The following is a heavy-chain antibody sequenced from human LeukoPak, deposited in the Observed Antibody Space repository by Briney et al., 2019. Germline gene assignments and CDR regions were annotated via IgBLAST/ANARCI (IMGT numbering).Heavy chain of an antibody. CDR2: INHSGST. CDR3: ARGGPTEDYGPTTKDNWFDP. D-gene: IGHD4-17*01. V-gene: IGHV4-34*01. J-gene: IGHJ5*02. CDR1: GGSFSGYY. Sequence: PSETLSLTCAVYGGSFSGYYWSWIRQPPGKGLEWIGEINHSGSTNYNPSLKSRVTISVDTSKNQFSLKLSSVTAADTAVYYCARGGPTEDYGPTTKDNWFDPWGQGTLVTVSS.